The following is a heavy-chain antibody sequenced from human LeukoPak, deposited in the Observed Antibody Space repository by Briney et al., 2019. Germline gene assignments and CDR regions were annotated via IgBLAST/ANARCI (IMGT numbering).Heavy chain of an antibody. CDR1: GFTFIGYG. D-gene: IGHD2-21*02. CDR3: AKPRGGDSWAFNF. J-gene: IGHJ3*01. Sequence: PGRSLRLSCEASGFTFIGYGMHWVRQAPGKGLEWVAGISYDGSNQYYTDSVKGRFTISRDNSKNRLYLQMNSLRPEDTAVYYCAKPRGGDSWAFNFSGQGIMVTVCS. CDR2: ISYDGSNQ. V-gene: IGHV3-30*18.